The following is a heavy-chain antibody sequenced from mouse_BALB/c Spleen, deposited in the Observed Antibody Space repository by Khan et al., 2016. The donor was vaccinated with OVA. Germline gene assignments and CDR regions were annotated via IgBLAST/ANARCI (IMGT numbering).Heavy chain of an antibody. J-gene: IGHJ2*01. V-gene: IGHV3-2*02. CDR3: ARVYGGDFDY. Sequence: EVQLQESGPGLVKPSQSLSLTCTVTGYSITSDYAWNWIRQFPGNKLERMGFISYSGNTKYNPSLKSRISVTRDTSKNQFFLQLNSVTTEDTATYYCARVYGGDFDYWGQGTTLTVSS. CDR2: ISYSGNT. D-gene: IGHD2-10*02. CDR1: GYSITSDYA.